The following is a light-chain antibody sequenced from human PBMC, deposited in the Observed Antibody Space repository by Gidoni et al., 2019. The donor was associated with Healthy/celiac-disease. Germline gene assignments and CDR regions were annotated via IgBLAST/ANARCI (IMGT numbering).Light chain of an antibody. J-gene: IGKJ2*01. CDR2: KAS. CDR3: QQYNSYSRT. CDR1: QSISSW. V-gene: IGKV1-5*03. Sequence: DIQMTQSPSTLSASVGDRVTITCRASQSISSWLAWYQQKPGKAPKLLIYKASSLESGVPSRFSGSGSGTAFTLTISSLHPDDFATYYCQQYNSYSRTFGQGTKLEIK.